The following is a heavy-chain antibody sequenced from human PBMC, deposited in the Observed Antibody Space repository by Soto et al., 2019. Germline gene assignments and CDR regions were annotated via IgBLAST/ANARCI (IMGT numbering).Heavy chain of an antibody. CDR2: ISYSGSP. CDR3: ARGRYYDFWSGYPRLYAFDI. J-gene: IGHJ3*02. D-gene: IGHD3-3*01. Sequence: SETLSLTCTVSGGPISSSTYYWGWIRQPPGKGLEWIGSISYSGSPYYNPSLRSRVTISVDRSKNQFSLKLSSVTAADTAVYYCARGRYYDFWSGYPRLYAFDIWGQGTMVTVSS. V-gene: IGHV4-39*01. CDR1: GGPISSSTYY.